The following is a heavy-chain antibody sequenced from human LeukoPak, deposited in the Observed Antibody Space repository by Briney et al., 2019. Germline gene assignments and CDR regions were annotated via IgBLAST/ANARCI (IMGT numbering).Heavy chain of an antibody. CDR2: ISYDGSNK. D-gene: IGHD3-3*01. CDR3: ARDTHATPYYDFWSGPKAFDI. V-gene: IGHV3-30-3*01. CDR1: GFTFSSYA. Sequence: PGGSLRLSCAASGFTFSSYAMHWVRQAPGKGLEWVAVISYDGSNKYYADSVKGRFTISRDNSKNTLYLQMNSLRAEDTAVYYCARDTHATPYYDFWSGPKAFDIWGQGTMVTVSS. J-gene: IGHJ3*02.